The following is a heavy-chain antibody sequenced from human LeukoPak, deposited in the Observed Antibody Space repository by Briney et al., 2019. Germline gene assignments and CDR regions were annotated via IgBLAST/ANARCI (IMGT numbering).Heavy chain of an antibody. J-gene: IGHJ4*02. CDR3: ARVRGLDY. CDR1: GFTFSTFW. CDR2: IKGDGRET. D-gene: IGHD3/OR15-3a*01. Sequence: GGSLRLSCAASGFTFSTFWMNWVRQAPGKGLEWVANIKGDGRETYYVDSVKGRFTISRDNAKNLLYLQMNSLRAKDTAVYYCARVRGLDYWGQGTLVTVSS. V-gene: IGHV3-7*01.